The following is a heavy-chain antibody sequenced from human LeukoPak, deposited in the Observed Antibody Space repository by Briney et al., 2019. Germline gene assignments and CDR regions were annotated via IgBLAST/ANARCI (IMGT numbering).Heavy chain of an antibody. Sequence: GGSLRLSCAASGFTFSSYAMSWVRQAPGKGLEWVSGISGYGGSTHYADPVRGRFTISRDNSKNTLFLQMNSLRAEDTAVYYCAKGTRLGELSSLDYWGQGTLVTVSS. CDR3: AKGTRLGELSSLDY. CDR1: GFTFSSYA. J-gene: IGHJ4*02. CDR2: ISGYGGST. D-gene: IGHD3-16*02. V-gene: IGHV3-23*01.